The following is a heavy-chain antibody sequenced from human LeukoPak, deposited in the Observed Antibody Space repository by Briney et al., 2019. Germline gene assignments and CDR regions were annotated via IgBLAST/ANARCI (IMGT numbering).Heavy chain of an antibody. J-gene: IGHJ4*02. CDR3: GXXRRXDGSGSYYGE. CDR1: GGSFSGYY. D-gene: IGHD3-10*01. CDR2: INHSGST. V-gene: IGHV4-34*01. Sequence: SETLSLTCAVYGGSFSGYYWSWIRQPPGKGLEWIGEINHSGSTNYNPSLKSRVTISVDTSKNQFSLKLSSVTAADTAVYYCGXXRRXDGSGSYYGEWGQGTLVTVSS.